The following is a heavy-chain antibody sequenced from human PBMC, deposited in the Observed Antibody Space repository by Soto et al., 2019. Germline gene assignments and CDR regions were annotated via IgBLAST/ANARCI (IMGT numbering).Heavy chain of an antibody. J-gene: IGHJ3*02. CDR3: ATDVGPYDAFDI. Sequence: ASVKVSCKASGYTFTSYDINWVRQAPGQGLEWMGWISAYNGNTKYEQKLQGRVTMTEDTSTGTAYMELSSLRSEDTAVYYCATDVGPYDAFDIWGQGTMVTVSS. CDR2: ISAYNGNT. CDR1: GYTFTSYD. D-gene: IGHD1-26*01. V-gene: IGHV1-18*01.